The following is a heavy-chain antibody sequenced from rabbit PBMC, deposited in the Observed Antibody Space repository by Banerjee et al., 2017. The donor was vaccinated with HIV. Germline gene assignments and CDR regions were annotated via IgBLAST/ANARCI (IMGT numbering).Heavy chain of an antibody. V-gene: IGHV1S45*01. D-gene: IGHD4-1*01. CDR3: ARDLAGVIGWNFNL. J-gene: IGHJ4*01. CDR2: VHTGDGNT. CDR1: GSDISSNA. Sequence: QLEESGGGLVQPGGSLKLSCKASGSDISSNAMCWVRQAPGKGLEWVGCVHTGDGNTYYASWAKGRFTISKTSSTTVTLQMTSLTAADTATYFCARDLAGVIGWNFNLWGPGTLVTVS.